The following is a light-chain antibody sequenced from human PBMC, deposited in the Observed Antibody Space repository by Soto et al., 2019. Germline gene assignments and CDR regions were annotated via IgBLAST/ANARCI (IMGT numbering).Light chain of an antibody. J-gene: IGKJ1*01. Sequence: DIQMTQSPSSLSASLGDRVTITCRASENIILYLNWYQQKPGKVARLLVYGASRLETGVPSRFSARGFGTEFTLTIRSLQSEDFATYQCQHSYTAPWTFGQGTKV. CDR1: ENIILY. V-gene: IGKV1-39*01. CDR3: QHSYTAPWT. CDR2: GAS.